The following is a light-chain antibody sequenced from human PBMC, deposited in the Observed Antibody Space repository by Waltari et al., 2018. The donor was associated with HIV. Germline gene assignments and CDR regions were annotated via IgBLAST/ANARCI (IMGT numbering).Light chain of an antibody. V-gene: IGLV2-8*01. Sequence: QSALTQPPSASGSRGQSVTISCTGSSSDLGAYDSVSWFQHHPTHAPKRLLYEVSKRPSGVPDRFAGSRSGETAFLSVSGLQRDDTAAYFCSSYGDNIRVLFGGGTNLTVL. CDR2: EVS. CDR3: SSYGDNIRVL. CDR1: SSDLGAYDS. J-gene: IGLJ2*01.